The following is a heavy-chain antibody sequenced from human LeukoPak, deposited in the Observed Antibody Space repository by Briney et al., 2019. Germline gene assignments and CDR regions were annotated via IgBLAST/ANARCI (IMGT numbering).Heavy chain of an antibody. CDR3: ASSLYGDYYYYMDV. D-gene: IGHD4-17*01. CDR1: GLTVSSNY. CDR2: IYSGGST. V-gene: IGHV3-66*02. Sequence: GGSLRLSCAASGLTVSSNYMSWVRQAPGKGLEWVSVIYSGGSTYYTDSVKGRFTISRDNSQNTLYLQMNSLRAEDTAVYYCASSLYGDYYYYMDVWGKGTAVTVSS. J-gene: IGHJ6*03.